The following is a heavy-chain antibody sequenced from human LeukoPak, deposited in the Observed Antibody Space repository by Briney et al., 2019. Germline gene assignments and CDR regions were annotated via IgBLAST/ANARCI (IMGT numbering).Heavy chain of an antibody. CDR1: GFTFDGYG. V-gene: IGHV3-20*04. CDR3: ARVRGGLSYGMDV. Sequence: GGSLRLSCAASGFTFDGYGMSWVRQAPGRGLEWVSAIDWNGANTGYADSMKGRFTVSRDNAKNSLYLHLSSLRAEDTALYYCARVRGGLSYGMDVWGQGTTVTVSS. J-gene: IGHJ6*02. CDR2: IDWNGANT. D-gene: IGHD3-10*01.